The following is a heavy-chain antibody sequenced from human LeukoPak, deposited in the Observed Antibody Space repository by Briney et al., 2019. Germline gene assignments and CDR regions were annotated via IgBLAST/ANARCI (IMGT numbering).Heavy chain of an antibody. J-gene: IGHJ4*02. D-gene: IGHD6-19*01. Sequence: AGGVLRLSCAASGFSFRSYSMNSVRPAAGGGLEWGSSISVSSSYIYYADSVKGRFTISRDNAKNSLYLQMNSLRAEDTAVYYCARDYGSGWSYFDYWGQGTLVTVSS. CDR2: ISVSSSYI. V-gene: IGHV3-21*01. CDR3: ARDYGSGWSYFDY. CDR1: GFSFRSYS.